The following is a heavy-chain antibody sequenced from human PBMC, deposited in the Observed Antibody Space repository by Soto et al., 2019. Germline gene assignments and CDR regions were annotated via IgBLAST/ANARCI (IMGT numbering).Heavy chain of an antibody. V-gene: IGHV3-30-3*01. J-gene: IGHJ6*04. CDR1: GVTFSSYA. D-gene: IGHD3-3*01. Sequence: PGGSLRLSWSASGVTFSSYAMHWVRQAPGKGLEWVAVISYDGSNKYYADSVKGRFTISRDNYKNTLYLQMNSLRAEDTAVYYFARDRPVQTIFGVVNPQRNYYFGMNVWGKVTRFTVSS. CDR3: ARDRPVQTIFGVVNPQRNYYFGMNV. CDR2: ISYDGSNK.